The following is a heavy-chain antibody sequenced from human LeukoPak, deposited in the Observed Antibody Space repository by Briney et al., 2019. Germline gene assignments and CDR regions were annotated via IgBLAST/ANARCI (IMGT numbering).Heavy chain of an antibody. CDR1: RGTFSSFA. V-gene: IGHV1-69*13. D-gene: IGHD6-13*01. CDR3: ARDVRVKQQLTIRGSDYFYYMDV. J-gene: IGHJ6*03. Sequence: VASVKVSCKACRGTFSSFALSWVRQAPGQGLEWMGGIIPIFGTANYAQKFQGRVTIYSDASTSTDYMELSSLRSEDTAVYYCARDVRVKQQLTIRGSDYFYYMDVWGNGTTVIVSS. CDR2: IIPIFGTA.